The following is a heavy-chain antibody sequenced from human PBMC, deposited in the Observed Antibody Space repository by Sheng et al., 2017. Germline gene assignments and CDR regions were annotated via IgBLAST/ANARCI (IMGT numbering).Heavy chain of an antibody. CDR2: IDNDGKTT. J-gene: IGHJ4*02. CDR1: GFIFSQYL. V-gene: IGHV3-74*01. CDR3: VRDRDGYNW. Sequence: EVQLVESGGGLVQPGGSLRLSCAASGFIFSQYLMHWVRQVPGKGLVWVSRIDNDGKTTHYADSVKGRFTISRDNAKNTLYLQMNSLRAEDTAVYYCVRDRDGYNWWGQGTLVTV. D-gene: IGHD1-20*01.